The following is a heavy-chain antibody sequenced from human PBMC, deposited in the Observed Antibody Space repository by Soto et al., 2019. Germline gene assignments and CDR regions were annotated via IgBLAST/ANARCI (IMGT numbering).Heavy chain of an antibody. J-gene: IGHJ5*02. D-gene: IGHD2-21*02. Sequence: ETLSLTCTVSGGSISSSSYYWGWIRQPPGKGLEWIGSIYYSGSTYYNPSLKSRVTVSVDTSKNQFSLKLSSVTAADTAVYYCARHPSDFWFDPWGQGTLVTVSS. CDR2: IYYSGST. CDR1: GGSISSSSYY. CDR3: ARHPSDFWFDP. V-gene: IGHV4-39*01.